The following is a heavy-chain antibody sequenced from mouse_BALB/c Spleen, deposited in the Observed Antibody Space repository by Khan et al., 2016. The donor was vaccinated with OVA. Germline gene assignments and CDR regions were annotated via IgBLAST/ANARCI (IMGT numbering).Heavy chain of an antibody. CDR2: IWGDGST. Sequence: QVQLKQSGPGLVAPSQSLSISCTASGFSLTSYGVNWVRQPPGKGLEWLGVIWGDGSTNYHSPLKSNMTISTDNSKSQAFLKLISMQTDDTATYYCGRVEYYSNFYAVDYWGQGTSVTVSA. V-gene: IGHV2-3*01. J-gene: IGHJ4*01. D-gene: IGHD2-5*01. CDR1: GFSLTSYG. CDR3: GRVEYYSNFYAVDY.